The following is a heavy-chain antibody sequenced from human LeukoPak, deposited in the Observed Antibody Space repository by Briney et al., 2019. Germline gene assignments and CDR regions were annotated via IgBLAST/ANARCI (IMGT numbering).Heavy chain of an antibody. CDR2: IYYSGST. J-gene: IGHJ6*02. CDR3: ARYIGDYGSGSPFYYWYGMDV. V-gene: IGHV4-59*06. D-gene: IGHD3-10*01. CDR1: GGSISSYY. Sequence: PSETLSLTCTVSGGSISSYYWSWIRQHPGKGLEWIGYIYYSGSTYYNPSLKSRVTISVDTSKNQFSLKLSSVTAADTAVYYCARYIGDYGSGSPFYYWYGMDVWGQGTTVTVSS.